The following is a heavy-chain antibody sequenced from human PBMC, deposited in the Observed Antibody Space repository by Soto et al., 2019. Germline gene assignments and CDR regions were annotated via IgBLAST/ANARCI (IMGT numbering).Heavy chain of an antibody. CDR1: GGRFGRSA. J-gene: IGHJ4*02. D-gene: IGHD1-7*01. CDR2: INPNGGTT. CDR3: ARDLASETGSTY. V-gene: IGHV1-46*01. Sequence: SVDVSFRAAGGRFGRSASNWVRQAPGQGLEWMGVINPNGGTTGYAQKFQGRVTMTRDTSTSKVYMELSSLRSEDTAVYYCARDLASETGSTYWGQGSLVTVYS.